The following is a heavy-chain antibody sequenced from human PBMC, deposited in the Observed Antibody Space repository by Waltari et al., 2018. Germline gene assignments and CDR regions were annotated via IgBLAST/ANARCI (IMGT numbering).Heavy chain of an antibody. CDR2: ISGSGGVT. CDR1: GFTFNKYA. Sequence: EVQLLESGGTLAQPGGSLSLSCAASGFTFNKYAMTWSRQAPGKGLEWISLISGSGGVTYYEDSIKGRFIISRDNSNSTLYLQMNSLRADDTAVYYCARVPRIAVRGGDNWFDPWGQGTRVTVAS. CDR3: ARVPRIAVRGGDNWFDP. J-gene: IGHJ5*02. D-gene: IGHD3-10*01. V-gene: IGHV3-23*01.